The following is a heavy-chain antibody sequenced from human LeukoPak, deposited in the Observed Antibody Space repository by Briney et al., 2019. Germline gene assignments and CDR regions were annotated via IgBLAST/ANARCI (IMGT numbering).Heavy chain of an antibody. CDR1: GYSFTTYD. J-gene: IGHJ6*03. V-gene: IGHV1-8*02. Sequence: ASVKVPCKASGYSFTTYDINWVRQAPGQGLEWMGWMNPNTGDTGYAQKFEGRVTMTRDTSISTAYMELSSLTSEDTAIYYCARLGLEWFHYYYLDVWGKGTTVTVSS. CDR3: ARLGLEWFHYYYLDV. D-gene: IGHD3-3*01. CDR2: MNPNTGDT.